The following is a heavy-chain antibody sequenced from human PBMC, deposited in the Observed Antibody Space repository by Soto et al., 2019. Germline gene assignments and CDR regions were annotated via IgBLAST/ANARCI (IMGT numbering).Heavy chain of an antibody. CDR3: ARESGDWPLNWFDP. D-gene: IGHD2-21*02. CDR1: GFNFSNHW. CDR2: ITNDGKSK. J-gene: IGHJ5*02. Sequence: GGSLRVSCASSGFNFSNHWMHWVRQRPAEGLVWVSRITNDGKSKAYAESVKGRFAISRDNAKNTLYLKMNGLTAEDTAVYYCARESGDWPLNWFDPWGQGTLVTVSS. V-gene: IGHV3-74*01.